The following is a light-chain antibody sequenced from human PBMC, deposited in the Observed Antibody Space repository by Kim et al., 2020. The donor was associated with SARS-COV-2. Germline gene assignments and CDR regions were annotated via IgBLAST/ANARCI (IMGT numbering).Light chain of an antibody. J-gene: IGLJ2*01. V-gene: IGLV3-1*01. CDR3: QAWDSSTGV. Sequence: VSPGQAASLACSGDKLGDKYACWYQQKPGQSPVLVIYQDSKRPSGIPERFSGSNSGNTATLTISGTQAMDEADYYCQAWDSSTGVFGGGTQLTVL. CDR2: QDS. CDR1: KLGDKY.